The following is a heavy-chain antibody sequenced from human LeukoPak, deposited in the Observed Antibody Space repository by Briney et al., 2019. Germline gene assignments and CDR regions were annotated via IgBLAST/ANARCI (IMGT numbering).Heavy chain of an antibody. J-gene: IGHJ4*02. V-gene: IGHV3-53*01. CDR1: GFTVSSNY. CDR3: AVGPNSGHSSGWLVY. Sequence: GGSLRLSCAASGFTVSSNYMSWVRQAPGKGLEWVSVIYSGGSTYYADSVKGRFTISRDNSKNTLYLQMNSLRAEDTAVYYCAVGPNSGHSSGWLVYWGQGTLVTVSS. D-gene: IGHD6-19*01. CDR2: IYSGGST.